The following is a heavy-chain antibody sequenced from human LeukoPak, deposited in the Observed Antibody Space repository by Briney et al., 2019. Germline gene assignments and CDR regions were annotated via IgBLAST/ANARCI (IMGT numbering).Heavy chain of an antibody. V-gene: IGHV3-53*04. J-gene: IGHJ6*02. Sequence: GGSLRLSCAASGFTVSSNYMSWVRQAPGKGLEWVSVIYSGGSTYYADSVKGRFTISRHNSKNTLYLQMNSLRAEDTAVYYCARVFVVSQRENYGMDVWGQGTTVTVSS. D-gene: IGHD2-21*01. CDR1: GFTVSSNY. CDR3: ARVFVVSQRENYGMDV. CDR2: IYSGGST.